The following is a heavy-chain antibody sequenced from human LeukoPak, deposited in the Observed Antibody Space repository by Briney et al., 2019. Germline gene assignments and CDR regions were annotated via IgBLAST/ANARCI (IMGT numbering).Heavy chain of an antibody. V-gene: IGHV4-59*01. Sequence: SETLSLTCTVSGGSISSYYWSWIRQPPGKGLEWIGYIYYSGSTNYSPSLKSRVTISVDTSKNQFSLKLSSVTAADTAVYYCAREGLWFGVTGGAFDIWGQGTMVTVSS. CDR1: GGSISSYY. CDR2: IYYSGST. J-gene: IGHJ3*02. CDR3: AREGLWFGVTGGAFDI. D-gene: IGHD3-10*01.